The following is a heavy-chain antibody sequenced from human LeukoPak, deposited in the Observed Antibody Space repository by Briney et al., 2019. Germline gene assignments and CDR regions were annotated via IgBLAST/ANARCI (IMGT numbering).Heavy chain of an antibody. V-gene: IGHV1-8*01. CDR2: MNPDSTNT. CDR1: GYTFASYD. Sequence: ASVTVSCKASGYTFASYDINWVRQAPGQGLEWMGWMNPDSTNTGYAQKFQGRVTMTRDTSMSTAYMELSSLTSEDTAVYYCARVPSLGYCSGGSCYRFDHSGQGTLVAVSS. D-gene: IGHD2-15*01. CDR3: ARVPSLGYCSGGSCYRFDH. J-gene: IGHJ4*02.